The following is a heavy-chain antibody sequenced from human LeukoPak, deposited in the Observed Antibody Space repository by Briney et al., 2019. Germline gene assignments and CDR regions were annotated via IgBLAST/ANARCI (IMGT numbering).Heavy chain of an antibody. Sequence: GASVKVSCKASGYTFTGYYMHWVRQAPGQGLEWMGWINPNSGGTNYAQKFQGRVTMTRDTSISTAYMELSRLRSDDTAVYYCARVPDSRGSGYDFTGFDYWGQGTLVTVSS. V-gene: IGHV1-2*02. CDR2: INPNSGGT. J-gene: IGHJ4*02. D-gene: IGHD5-12*01. CDR1: GYTFTGYY. CDR3: ARVPDSRGSGYDFTGFDY.